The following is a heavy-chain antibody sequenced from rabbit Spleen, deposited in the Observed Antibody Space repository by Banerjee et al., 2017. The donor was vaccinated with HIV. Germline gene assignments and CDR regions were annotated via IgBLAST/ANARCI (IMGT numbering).Heavy chain of an antibody. V-gene: IGHV1S40*01. CDR1: GFSFTNHYY. J-gene: IGHJ3*01. D-gene: IGHD8-1*01. CDR2: IDIGSSGST. CDR3: ARDGAGGSYFAL. Sequence: QSLEESGGDLVKPGASLALTCTASGFSFTNHYYMCWVRQAPGKGLEWIGCIDIGSSGSTYYASWAKGRFTISKTSSTTVTLQMTSLTAADTATYFCARDGAGGSYFALWGQGTLVTVS.